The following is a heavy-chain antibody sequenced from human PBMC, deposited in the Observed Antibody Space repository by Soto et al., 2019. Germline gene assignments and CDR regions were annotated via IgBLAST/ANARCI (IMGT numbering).Heavy chain of an antibody. V-gene: IGHV3-33*01. D-gene: IGHD6-6*01. CDR2: IWYDGSNK. J-gene: IGHJ4*02. CDR1: GFTFSSYG. Sequence: GGSLRLSCAASGFTFSSYGMHWVRQAPGKGLEWVAVIWYDGSNKYYADSVKGRFTISRDNSKNTLYLQMNSLRAEDTAVYYCARGMGSSSSGPDYFDYLGQGTLVTVSS. CDR3: ARGMGSSSSGPDYFDY.